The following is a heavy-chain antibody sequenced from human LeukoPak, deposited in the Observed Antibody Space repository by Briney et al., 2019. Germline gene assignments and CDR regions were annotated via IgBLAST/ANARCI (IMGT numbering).Heavy chain of an antibody. D-gene: IGHD3-10*01. J-gene: IGHJ4*02. CDR3: ARQLYYYGSGSQL. Sequence: SETLSLTCAVYGGSFSNYYWSWIRQPPGKGLEWIGEVHHSGSTNYNPSLMSRVTISVDTSKNHFSLKLSSVTAADTAVYYCARQLYYYGSGSQLWGQGTLVTVSS. CDR1: GGSFSNYY. V-gene: IGHV4-34*01. CDR2: VHHSGST.